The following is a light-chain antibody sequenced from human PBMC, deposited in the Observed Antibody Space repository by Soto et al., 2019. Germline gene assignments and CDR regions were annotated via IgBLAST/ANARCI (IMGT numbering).Light chain of an antibody. CDR2: GAS. Sequence: EIVLTQSPGTLSLSPGERATLSCRASQSVSSSYLAWYQQKPGQAPRLLIYGASSRVTGIPHRFSGSGSGTDFSLTISRLEPEDFAVYYCQQYGSSLFTFGPGTKVDIK. CDR3: QQYGSSLFT. V-gene: IGKV3-20*01. J-gene: IGKJ3*01. CDR1: QSVSSSY.